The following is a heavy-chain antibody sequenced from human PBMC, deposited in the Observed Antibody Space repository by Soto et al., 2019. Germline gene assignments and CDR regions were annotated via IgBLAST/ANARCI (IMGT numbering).Heavy chain of an antibody. D-gene: IGHD2-15*01. CDR3: AAIPVVVDATPDY. V-gene: IGHV4-4*02. Sequence: SETLSLTCTVSSGSISSTNWWSWVRQPPGKGLEWIGEIYHSGSINYNPSLNSRVTISVDKSKNHFSLKLSSVTAADTAVYYCAAIPVVVDATPDYWGQGTLVTVSS. CDR2: IYHSGSI. CDR1: SGSISSTNW. J-gene: IGHJ4*02.